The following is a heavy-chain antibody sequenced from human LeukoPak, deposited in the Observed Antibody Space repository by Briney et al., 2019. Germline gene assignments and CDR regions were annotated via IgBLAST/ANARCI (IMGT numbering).Heavy chain of an antibody. V-gene: IGHV4-38-2*02. CDR3: AREDYYDSSGYYYPNAFDI. D-gene: IGHD3-22*01. J-gene: IGHJ3*02. CDR2: IYHSGRT. Sequence: SETLSLTCTVSGYSISSGYYWGWIRQPPRKGLEWIGSIYHSGRTYYNPSLKSRVTISVATSKHQIPLKLSSVTAADTAVYYCAREDYYDSSGYYYPNAFDIWGQGTMVTVSS. CDR1: GYSISSGYY.